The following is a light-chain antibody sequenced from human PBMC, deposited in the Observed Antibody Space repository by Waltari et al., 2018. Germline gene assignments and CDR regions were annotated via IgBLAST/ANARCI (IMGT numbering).Light chain of an antibody. CDR2: DAS. CDR1: QDISIY. Sequence: DIQMTQSPSSLSASVGDRVTITCQASQDISIYLNWYQQKPGKAHKLLIFDASNLETGVPSRFSGSGYGTDFTFTISSLQPEDFATYYCQQHDNPPFTFGQGTKLEIK. CDR3: QQHDNPPFT. V-gene: IGKV1-33*01. J-gene: IGKJ2*01.